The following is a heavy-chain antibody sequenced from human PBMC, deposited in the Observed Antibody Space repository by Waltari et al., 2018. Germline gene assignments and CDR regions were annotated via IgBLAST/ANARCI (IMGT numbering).Heavy chain of an antibody. CDR2: IRYDGSNK. CDR3: AKEFSLGDAFDI. Sequence: QVQLVESGGGVVQPGGSLRLSCAASGFTFSSYGMPWVRQAPGKGLEWVAFIRYDGSNKYYADSVKGRFTISRDNSKNTLYLQMNSLGAEDTAVYYCAKEFSLGDAFDIWGQGTMVTVSS. J-gene: IGHJ3*02. D-gene: IGHD3-9*01. CDR1: GFTFSSYG. V-gene: IGHV3-30*02.